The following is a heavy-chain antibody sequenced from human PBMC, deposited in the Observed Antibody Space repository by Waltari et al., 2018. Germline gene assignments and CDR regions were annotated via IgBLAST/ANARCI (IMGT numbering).Heavy chain of an antibody. J-gene: IGHJ6*02. CDR2: MLPIFGTP. D-gene: IGHD3-10*01. Sequence: QVQLVQSGAEVKKPGSSVKVSCKASGGTFSSYVISWVRQAPGQGLEWMGGMLPIFGTPNYAQELQGRVTITADESTSTAYMELSSLRSEDTAVYYCARDYYGSKAGTDYYYYYGMDVWGQGTTVTVSS. CDR3: ARDYYGSKAGTDYYYYYGMDV. CDR1: GGTFSSYV. V-gene: IGHV1-69*13.